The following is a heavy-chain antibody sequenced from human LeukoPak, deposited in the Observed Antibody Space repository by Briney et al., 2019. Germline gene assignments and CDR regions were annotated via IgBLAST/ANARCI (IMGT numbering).Heavy chain of an antibody. CDR2: ISAYNGNA. J-gene: IGHJ4*02. V-gene: IGHV1-18*01. CDR1: GYTFNNYG. CDR3: ARGPRYAYDSSALVLDF. Sequence: ASVKVSCKASGYTFNNYGVTWVRQAPGQGLEWMGRISAYNGNANYARNLQDRVTMTTDTSTSTAYMELRRLRPSDTAVYYCARGPRYAYDSSALVLDFWGQGTLVSVPS. D-gene: IGHD3-22*01.